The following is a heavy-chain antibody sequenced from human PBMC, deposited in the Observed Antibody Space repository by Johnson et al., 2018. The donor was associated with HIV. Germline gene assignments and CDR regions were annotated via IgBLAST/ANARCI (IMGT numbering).Heavy chain of an antibody. J-gene: IGHJ3*01. CDR3: ARSPEIGDRLWRAFDV. D-gene: IGHD4-17*01. V-gene: IGHV3-53*01. CDR2: IYSGGNT. CDR1: GFTVTSTY. Sequence: VQLVESGGGVQRPGGSLRLSCAASGFTVTSTYMSWVRQAPGKGLEWVSVIYSGGNTNYVDSVKGRFTISRDNSKNTLYLQMNSLRAEEPAVYYCARSPEIGDRLWRAFDVWGQGTMVTVSS.